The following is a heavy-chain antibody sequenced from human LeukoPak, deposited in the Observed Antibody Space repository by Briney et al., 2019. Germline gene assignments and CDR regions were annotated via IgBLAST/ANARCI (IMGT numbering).Heavy chain of an antibody. V-gene: IGHV5-51*01. CDR2: IYPSDSDT. CDR1: GFSFTSYW. Sequence: PGESLKISCKGSGFSFTSYWIGWVRQMPGKGLEWMGIIYPSDSDTTYSPSFQGQVTISADESISTAYLQWSSLKASDTAVYYCARRELGILYYFDYWGQGTLVTVSS. J-gene: IGHJ4*02. CDR3: ARRELGILYYFDY. D-gene: IGHD7-27*01.